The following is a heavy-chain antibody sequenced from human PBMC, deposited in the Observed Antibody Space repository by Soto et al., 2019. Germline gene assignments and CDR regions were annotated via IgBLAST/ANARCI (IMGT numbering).Heavy chain of an antibody. J-gene: IGHJ6*03. CDR1: GFSFRDNW. Sequence: EEQLVESGGGLVQPGGSLRLSCAASGFSFRDNWMTWVRQAPGKGLDWVANIRQDGTEKYYLDSLKGRFTISRDNAKNSVHLLMNSLRAEDTAVYYCARGKDGRRAGTYYFDMDVWGKGTTVTVSS. V-gene: IGHV3-7*01. CDR2: IRQDGTEK. D-gene: IGHD1-1*01. CDR3: ARGKDGRRAGTYYFDMDV.